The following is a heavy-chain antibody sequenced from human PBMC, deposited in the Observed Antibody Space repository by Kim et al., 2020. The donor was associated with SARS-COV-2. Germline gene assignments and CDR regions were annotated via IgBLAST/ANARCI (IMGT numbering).Heavy chain of an antibody. J-gene: IGHJ3*02. V-gene: IGHV4-39*01. CDR3: ASTIGGGPEAFGI. D-gene: IGHD2-15*01. CDR2: NYDSGNT. CDR1: GGSISSSNYY. Sequence: SETLSLTCTVSGGSISSSNYYWVWIRQPTGKGLEGIGYNYDSGNTNYNPSIKIRITVSVATSQHQISLKLSSVTAADTAVYYCASTIGGGPEAFGIWGQG.